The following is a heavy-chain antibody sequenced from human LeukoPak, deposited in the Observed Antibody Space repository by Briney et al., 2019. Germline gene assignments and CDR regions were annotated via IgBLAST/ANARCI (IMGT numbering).Heavy chain of an antibody. V-gene: IGHV3-13*01. J-gene: IGHJ4*02. CDR3: ARAKYSSSWYFDY. CDR1: GFTFSSYD. Sequence: PGGSLRLSCAASGFTFSSYDMHWVRQATGKGLEWVSAIGTAGDTYYPGSVKGRFTISTENAKNSLYLQMNSLRAGDTAVYYCARAKYSSSWYFDYWGQGTLVTVSS. CDR2: IGTAGDT. D-gene: IGHD6-13*01.